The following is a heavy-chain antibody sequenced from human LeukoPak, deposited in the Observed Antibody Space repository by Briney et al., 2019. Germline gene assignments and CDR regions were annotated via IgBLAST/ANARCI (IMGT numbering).Heavy chain of an antibody. J-gene: IGHJ6*03. CDR2: IDSSGIT. CDR1: GGSISSFY. D-gene: IGHD3-22*01. Sequence: SETLSLTCTVSGGSISSFYYTWIRQPPGKGLEWIGYIDSSGITNYNSSLNSRVTISLDTSKNQLSLKLTSVTAADTAVYYCTRAASSGPLFTYHMDVWGKGTTITVSS. V-gene: IGHV4-59*12. CDR3: TRAASSGPLFTYHMDV.